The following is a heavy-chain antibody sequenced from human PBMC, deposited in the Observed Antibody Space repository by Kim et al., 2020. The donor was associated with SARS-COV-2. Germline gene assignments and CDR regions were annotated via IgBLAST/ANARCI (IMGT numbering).Heavy chain of an antibody. V-gene: IGHV4-59*09. CDR3: ARGEQLVPEFDP. J-gene: IGHJ5*02. D-gene: IGHD6-6*01. Sequence: NYNPSLKSRVNISVDTSKNQFALKLSSVTAADTAVYYCARGEQLVPEFDPWGQGTLVTVSS.